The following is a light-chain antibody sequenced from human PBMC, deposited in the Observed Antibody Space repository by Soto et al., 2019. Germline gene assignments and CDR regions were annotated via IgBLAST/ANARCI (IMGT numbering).Light chain of an antibody. V-gene: IGLV2-8*01. CDR1: SSDVGAYNY. J-gene: IGLJ1*01. CDR3: SSYAGSNNYV. Sequence: QSVLTQPPSASGSPGQSVTISCTGTSSDVGAYNYLSWYQQHPGKAPKLMIYEVSKRPSGVPDRFSGSKSGNTASLTVSGLQAEEEDDYNCSSYAGSNNYVFGTGTKVTVL. CDR2: EVS.